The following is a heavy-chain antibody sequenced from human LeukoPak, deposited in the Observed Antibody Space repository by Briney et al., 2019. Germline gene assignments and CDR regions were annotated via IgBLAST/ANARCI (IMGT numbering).Heavy chain of an antibody. D-gene: IGHD6-19*01. J-gene: IGHJ4*02. CDR3: ATDRAAVASFDY. CDR1: GYTLTELS. V-gene: IGHV1-24*01. CDR2: FDPEDGET. Sequence: PGASVKVSCKVSGYTLTELSMHWVRQAPGKGLEWMGGFDPEDGETIYAQKFQGRVTMTEDTSTDTAYMELSSLRSEDMAVYYCATDRAAVASFDYWGQGTLVTVSS.